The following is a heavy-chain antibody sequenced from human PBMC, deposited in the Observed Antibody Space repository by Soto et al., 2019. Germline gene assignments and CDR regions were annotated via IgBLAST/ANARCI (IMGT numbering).Heavy chain of an antibody. V-gene: IGHV5-51*01. CDR2: IYPVDSDT. CDR1: GYSFTSYL. J-gene: IGHJ4*02. Sequence: GESLKISCKGSGYSFTSYLIGWVRQMPGKCLEWMGIIYPVDSDTRYSPSSQGQVTISADKSISTAYLQWSSMKASETAMYYCARHTSLAPNFDYWGQGNPVTVSS. CDR3: ARHTSLAPNFDY.